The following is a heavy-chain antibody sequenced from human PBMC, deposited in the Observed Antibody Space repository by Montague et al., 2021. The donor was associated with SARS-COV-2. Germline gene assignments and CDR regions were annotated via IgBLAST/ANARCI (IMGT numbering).Heavy chain of an antibody. CDR3: ARGARQGYGFRLGSFDY. CDR1: GVSLLRRR. V-gene: IGHV4-34*01. D-gene: IGHD3-10*01. Sequence: SETLSLTCTVSGVSLLRRRSEEHTSHPQSLAYFVWRLLLEKNTNNNPSLKSRVTMSVDTSKNQFSLKLSSVTAADTAVYYCARGARQGYGFRLGSFDYWGQGTLVTVSS. J-gene: IGHJ4*02. CDR2: LLEKNT.